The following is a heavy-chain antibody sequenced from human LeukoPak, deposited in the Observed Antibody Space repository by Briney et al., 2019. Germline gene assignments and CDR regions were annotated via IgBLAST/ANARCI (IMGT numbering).Heavy chain of an antibody. Sequence: GASVKVSCKASGYTFTSYGISWVRQAPGQGLEWMGWISAYNGNTNYAQKLQGRVTMTTDTSTSTGYMELRSLRSDDTAVYYCAREVKAMATYYYYYGMDVWGQGTTVTVSS. CDR2: ISAYNGNT. CDR3: AREVKAMATYYYYYGMDV. V-gene: IGHV1-18*01. D-gene: IGHD5-18*01. J-gene: IGHJ6*02. CDR1: GYTFTSYG.